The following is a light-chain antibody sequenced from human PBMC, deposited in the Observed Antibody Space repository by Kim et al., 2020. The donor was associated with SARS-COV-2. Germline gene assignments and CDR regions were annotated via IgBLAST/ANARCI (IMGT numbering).Light chain of an antibody. V-gene: IGLV2-14*04. CDR2: DVT. CDR3: SSQTSSLTVL. CDR1: SSDVGGYNY. Sequence: GQSINISCTGTSSDVGGYNYVSWYQQHPGKAPKLIIYDVTQRASGISDRFSGSKSANTASLTISGLQTEDEADYYCSSQTSSLTVLFGGGTQLTVL. J-gene: IGLJ7*01.